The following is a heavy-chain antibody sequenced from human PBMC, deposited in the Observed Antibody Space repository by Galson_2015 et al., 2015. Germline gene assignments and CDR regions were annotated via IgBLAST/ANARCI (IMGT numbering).Heavy chain of an antibody. V-gene: IGHV3-21*01. CDR3: ARQLGSGSGSTGY. Sequence: SLRLSCAASGFAFSSYTMSWVRQSPGKGLEWVSSISGSSSHIYYADSVKGRFIISRDNARNSLSLQMNSLRAEDTAVYYCARQLGSGSGSTGYWGEGSLATGSS. J-gene: IGHJ4*02. CDR1: GFAFSSYT. CDR2: ISGSSSHI. D-gene: IGHD7-27*01.